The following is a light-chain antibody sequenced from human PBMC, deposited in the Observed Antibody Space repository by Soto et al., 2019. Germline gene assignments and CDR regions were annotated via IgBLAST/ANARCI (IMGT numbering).Light chain of an antibody. J-gene: IGKJ5*01. CDR3: QQYGGSTIT. Sequence: EIVLTQPPGTLSLTPGERATLSCRASQSVSSNYLGWYQQKHGQAPRLLIYGASSRATGIPDRFSVSRYGTVVNITFSRLEPEDVQLEEGQQYGGSTITFGQGTRREIK. V-gene: IGKV3-20*01. CDR2: GAS. CDR1: QSVSSNY.